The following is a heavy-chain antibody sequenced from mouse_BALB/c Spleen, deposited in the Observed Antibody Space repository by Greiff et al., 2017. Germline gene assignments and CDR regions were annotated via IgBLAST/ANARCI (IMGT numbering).Heavy chain of an antibody. J-gene: IGHJ4*01. D-gene: IGHD2-10*02. V-gene: IGHV1-54*01. CDR1: GYAFTNYL. CDR3: ARGRYGTYGGAMDY. CDR2: INPGSGGT. Sequence: QVQLQQSGAELVRPGTSVKVSCKASGYAFTNYLIEWVKQRPGQGLEWIGVINPGSGGTNYNEKFKGKATLTADKSSSTAYMQLSSLTSDDSAVYFCARGRYGTYGGAMDYWGQGTSVTVSS.